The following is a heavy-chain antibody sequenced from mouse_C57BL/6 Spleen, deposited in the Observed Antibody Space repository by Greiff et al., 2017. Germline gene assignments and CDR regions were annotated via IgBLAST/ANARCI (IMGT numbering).Heavy chain of an antibody. J-gene: IGHJ2*01. V-gene: IGHV1-81*01. CDR3: ARSIYYGNYYFDD. Sequence: QVQLQQSGAELARPGASVKLSCKASGYTFTSYGISWVKQRTGQGLEWIGEIYPRSGNTYYNEKFKGKATLTADKSASTAYIALLSLTSEDSAVNFWARSIYYGNYYFDDWGQGTTLTVSS. CDR2: IYPRSGNT. CDR1: GYTFTSYG. D-gene: IGHD2-1*01.